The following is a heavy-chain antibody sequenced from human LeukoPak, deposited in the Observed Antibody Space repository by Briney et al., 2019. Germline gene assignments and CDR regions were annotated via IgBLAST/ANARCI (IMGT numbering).Heavy chain of an antibody. CDR2: ISGDGGTT. J-gene: IGHJ5*02. CDR3: AKGIIPFMVRSQGFDP. CDR1: GFTFDDYA. V-gene: IGHV3-43*02. D-gene: IGHD3-10*01. Sequence: PGGSLRLSCAASGFTFDDYAMHWVRQAPGKSLEWVSLISGDGGTTYYADSVKGRFTISRDSSKNSLYLQMNSLRTEDTALYYCAKGIIPFMVRSQGFDPWGQGTLVTVSS.